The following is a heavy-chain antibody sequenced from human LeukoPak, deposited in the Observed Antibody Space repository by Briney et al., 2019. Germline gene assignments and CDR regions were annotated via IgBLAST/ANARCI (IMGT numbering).Heavy chain of an antibody. Sequence: SETLSLTCTVSGGSISSSYWSWIRQPPRKGLEWIGYIHYTGNTNHNPSLKNRVTISVDTSKNQFSLKLSSVTAADTAIYYCAKYGNYNFDYWGQGTLVTVSS. CDR2: IHYTGNT. V-gene: IGHV4-59*01. J-gene: IGHJ4*02. CDR1: GGSISSSY. CDR3: AKYGNYNFDY. D-gene: IGHD1-7*01.